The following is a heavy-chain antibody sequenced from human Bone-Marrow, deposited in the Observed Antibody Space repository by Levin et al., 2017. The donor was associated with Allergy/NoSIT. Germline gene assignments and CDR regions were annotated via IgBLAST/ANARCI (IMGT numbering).Heavy chain of an antibody. J-gene: IGHJ6*02. Sequence: LSLPCAASGFTFRSYGMHWVRQAPGKGLEWVAVIWYDGSNKYYADSVKGRFTISRDNSKNTLYLQMNSLRAEDTAVYYCARDHGVDYYYYGMDVWGQGTTVTVSS. V-gene: IGHV3-33*01. D-gene: IGHD4-17*01. CDR2: IWYDGSNK. CDR1: GFTFRSYG. CDR3: ARDHGVDYYYYGMDV.